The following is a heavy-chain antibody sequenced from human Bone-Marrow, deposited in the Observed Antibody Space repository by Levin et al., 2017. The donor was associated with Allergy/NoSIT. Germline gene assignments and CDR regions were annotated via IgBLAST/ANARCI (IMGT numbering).Heavy chain of an antibody. J-gene: IGHJ3*02. V-gene: IGHV3-30*18. CDR3: AKGPCSGGSYIPGAIDI. D-gene: IGHD2-15*01. Sequence: GESLKISCAASGFTFSSYGMHWVRQAPGKGLEWVAVISYDGSNKYYADSVKGRFTISRDNSKNTLYLQMNSLRAEDTAVYYCAKGPCSGGSYIPGAIDIWGQGTMVTVSS. CDR2: ISYDGSNK. CDR1: GFTFSSYG.